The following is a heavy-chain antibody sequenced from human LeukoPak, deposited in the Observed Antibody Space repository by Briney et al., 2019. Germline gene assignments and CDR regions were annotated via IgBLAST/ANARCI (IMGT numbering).Heavy chain of an antibody. D-gene: IGHD4-17*01. J-gene: IGHJ5*02. CDR2: IYYSGST. V-gene: IGHV4-39*07. Sequence: PSETLSLTCTVSGDSISSSSYYWGWIRQPPGKGLEWIGNIYYSGSTYYNPSLNSRGTISVDTSKNEFSLKLSSVTAADTGVYYCVRTVIPGLFDRWVQGALLTVSS. CDR1: GDSISSSSYY. CDR3: VRTVIPGLFDR.